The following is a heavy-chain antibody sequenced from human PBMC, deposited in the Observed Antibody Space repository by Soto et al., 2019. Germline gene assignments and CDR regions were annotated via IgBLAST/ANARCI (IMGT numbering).Heavy chain of an antibody. D-gene: IGHD1-26*01. V-gene: IGHV4-59*02. CDR1: GGSVSVYY. CDR3: ARGVGSGLLKF. J-gene: IGHJ4*02. CDR2: IYSSGSP. Sequence: SETLSLTCTISGGSVSVYYWSWIRQSTGQGLEWIGYIYSSGSPYYNPSLRRRVTISADTSKNQISLKLTSPTAADTAVYYCARGVGSGLLKFWGRGTLVTVSS.